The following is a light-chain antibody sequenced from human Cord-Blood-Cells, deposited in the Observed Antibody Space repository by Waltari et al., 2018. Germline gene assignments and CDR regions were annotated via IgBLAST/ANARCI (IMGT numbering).Light chain of an antibody. J-gene: IGLJ3*02. V-gene: IGLV1-44*01. Sequence: QSVLTQPPSASGTPGQRVTISCSGSSSNIGSNTVNWYQQLPGTAPKLLIYSTNQRPSGIPDRFSGSKSGTSASLAISGLQPEDEADYYCAAWDDSLNGPVFGGGTKLTVL. CDR1: SSNIGSNT. CDR2: STN. CDR3: AAWDDSLNGPV.